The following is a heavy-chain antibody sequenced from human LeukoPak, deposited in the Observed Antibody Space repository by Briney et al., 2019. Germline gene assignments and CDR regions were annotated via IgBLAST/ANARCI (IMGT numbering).Heavy chain of an antibody. D-gene: IGHD6-13*01. Sequence: PGGSLRLSCAASGFTFSSHWMSWVRQAPGKGLEGVANIKQDGSEKYYVDSVKGRFTISRDNAKNSLYLQMNSLRAEDTAVYYCARDGAAAGMGDAFDIWGQGTMVTVSS. J-gene: IGHJ3*02. CDR2: IKQDGSEK. CDR1: GFTFSSHW. V-gene: IGHV3-7*03. CDR3: ARDGAAAGMGDAFDI.